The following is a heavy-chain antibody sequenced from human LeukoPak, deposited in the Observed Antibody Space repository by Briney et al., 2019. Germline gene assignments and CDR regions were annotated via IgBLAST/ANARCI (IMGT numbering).Heavy chain of an antibody. CDR2: IYYSGST. Sequence: SETLSLTCTVSGGSISSYYWGWIRQPPGKGLEWIGSIYYSGSTYYNPSLKSRVTISVDTSKNQFSLKLSSVTAADTAVYYCAREDSSSGWYNYFDNWGQGALVTVSS. CDR3: AREDSSSGWYNYFDN. CDR1: GGSISSYY. D-gene: IGHD6-13*01. V-gene: IGHV4-39*07. J-gene: IGHJ4*02.